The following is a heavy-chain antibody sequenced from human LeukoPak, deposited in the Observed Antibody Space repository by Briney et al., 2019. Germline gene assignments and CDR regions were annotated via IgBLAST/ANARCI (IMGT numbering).Heavy chain of an antibody. CDR2: MNPNSGNT. Sequence: ASVKVSCKASGYTFTSYDINWVRQATGQGLEWMGWMNPNSGNTGYAQKFQGRVTITRNTSISTAYMELSSLRSEDTAVYYCARGGLEGRATSSSSYYYYYMDVWGKGTTVTVSS. D-gene: IGHD6-6*01. CDR1: GYTFTSYD. CDR3: ARGGLEGRATSSSSYYYYYMDV. J-gene: IGHJ6*03. V-gene: IGHV1-8*03.